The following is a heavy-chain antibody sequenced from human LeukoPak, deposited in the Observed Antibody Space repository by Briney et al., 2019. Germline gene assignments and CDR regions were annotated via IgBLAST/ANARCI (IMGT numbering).Heavy chain of an antibody. CDR3: AKGSHPVRQYYFAS. CDR1: GFTFSSYA. J-gene: IGHJ4*02. Sequence: GGSLRLSCAASGFTFSSYAMSWVRQAPGKGLEWFSAISGAGDSTYYADSVKGWLTISRDYSENTLYLQMNSLRAEDTAVYYCAKGSHPVRQYYFASGGKGTLSPSPQ. V-gene: IGHV3-23*01. CDR2: ISGAGDST. D-gene: IGHD2/OR15-2a*01.